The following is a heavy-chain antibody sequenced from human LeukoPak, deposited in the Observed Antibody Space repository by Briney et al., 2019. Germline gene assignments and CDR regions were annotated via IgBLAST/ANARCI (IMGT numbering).Heavy chain of an antibody. CDR2: ISSSSSTI. CDR1: GFTFSSCN. D-gene: IGHD4-17*01. Sequence: GGSLRLSCAASGFTFSSCNMNWVRQAPGKGLEWVSYISSSSSTIYHADSVKGRFTISRDNAKNSLYLQMNSLRAEDTAVYYCARTTTVTTFDPWGQGTLVTVSS. J-gene: IGHJ5*02. CDR3: ARTTTVTTFDP. V-gene: IGHV3-48*01.